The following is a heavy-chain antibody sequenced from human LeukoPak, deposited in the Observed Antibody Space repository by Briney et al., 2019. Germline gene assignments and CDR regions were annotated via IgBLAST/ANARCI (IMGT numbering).Heavy chain of an antibody. CDR1: GGSFSGYY. CDR3: ARSNDYGEDY. J-gene: IGHJ4*02. Sequence: SETLSLTCAVYGGSFSGYYWSWIRQPPGKGLEWIGEINHSGSTNYSPSLKSRVTISVDTSKNQFSLKLSSVTAADTAVYYCARSNDYGEDYWGQGTLVTVSS. V-gene: IGHV4-34*01. CDR2: INHSGST. D-gene: IGHD4-17*01.